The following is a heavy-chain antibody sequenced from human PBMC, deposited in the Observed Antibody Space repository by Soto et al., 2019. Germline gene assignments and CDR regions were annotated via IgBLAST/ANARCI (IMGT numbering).Heavy chain of an antibody. V-gene: IGHV1-69*13. CDR1: GGTFSSYA. CDR2: IIPIFGTA. J-gene: IGHJ4*02. CDR3: AARREPTPPASTVTTSFATGYYFDY. D-gene: IGHD4-17*01. Sequence: SSLKLSCKSSGGTFSSYAISWVRQAPGQGLEWMGGIIPIFGTANYAQKFQGRVTITADESTSTADMELSSLRSEDTAVYYCAARREPTPPASTVTTSFATGYYFDYWGQGTLVTVSS.